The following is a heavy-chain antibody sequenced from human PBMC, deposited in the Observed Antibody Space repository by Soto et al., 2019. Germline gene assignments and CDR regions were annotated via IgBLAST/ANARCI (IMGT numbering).Heavy chain of an antibody. CDR3: ASGGSSKWTDF. CDR1: GYTFTDYY. CDR2: INANSGGT. J-gene: IGHJ4*02. Sequence: ASVKVSCKASGYTFTDYYMHWVLQAPGQGLEWMGWINANSGGTNYPQKFQGRVTMTRDTSISTVYMELSSLRSDDTAVYYCASGGSSKWTDFWGRGTLVTLSS. D-gene: IGHD6-13*01. V-gene: IGHV1-2*02.